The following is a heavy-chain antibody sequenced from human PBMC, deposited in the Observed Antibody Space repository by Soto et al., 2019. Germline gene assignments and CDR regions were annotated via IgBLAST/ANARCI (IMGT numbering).Heavy chain of an antibody. Sequence: QVQLVQSGAEVKKPGASVKVSCKASGYTFTTHGISWVRQAPGQGLEWMGWVSGDNGHTNYAQSLQGRVTMTTETATDPAYMELRSPRSDATAVYYCARDLGYCRSGTCYREWFGPWGQGTLVTVSS. J-gene: IGHJ5*02. CDR3: ARDLGYCRSGTCYREWFGP. D-gene: IGHD2-15*01. CDR1: GYTFTTHG. CDR2: VSGDNGHT. V-gene: IGHV1-18*01.